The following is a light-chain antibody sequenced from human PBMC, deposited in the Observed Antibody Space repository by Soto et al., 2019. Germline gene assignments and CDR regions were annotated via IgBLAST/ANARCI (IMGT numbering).Light chain of an antibody. J-gene: IGKJ5*01. CDR2: GAL. V-gene: IGKV3-15*01. Sequence: EIVMTQSPATLSVSPGERATLSCRASQSVSDNLAWYQQKPGQAPRLLIYGALTRATGVPARFRGSGSGTDFTLTISSLQSEDFAVYYCQQYHDWPPITFGQGTRLEIK. CDR3: QQYHDWPPIT. CDR1: QSVSDN.